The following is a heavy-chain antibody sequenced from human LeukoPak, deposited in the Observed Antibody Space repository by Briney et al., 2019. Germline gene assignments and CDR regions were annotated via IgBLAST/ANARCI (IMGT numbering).Heavy chain of an antibody. CDR1: GGSFSGYY. CDR3: ARAPRTGYYDSSGYYYAWYFDY. CDR2: INHSGST. J-gene: IGHJ4*02. Sequence: SETLSLTCAVYGGSFSGYYWSWIRQPPGKGLEWIGEINHSGSTNYNPSLKSRVTISVDTSKNQFSLQLSSVPAADTAVYYCARAPRTGYYDSSGYYYAWYFDYWGQGTLVTVSS. V-gene: IGHV4-34*01. D-gene: IGHD3-22*01.